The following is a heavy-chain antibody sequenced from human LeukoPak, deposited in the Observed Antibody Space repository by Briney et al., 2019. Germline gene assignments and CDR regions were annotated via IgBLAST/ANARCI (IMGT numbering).Heavy chain of an antibody. Sequence: SETLSLTCTVSGCSISSYYWSWIRQPPGKGLEWIGYIYYSGSTNYNPSLKSRVTISVDTSKNQFSLKLSSVTAADTAVYYCARTVKNNYHNWFDPWGQGTLVTVSS. D-gene: IGHD2/OR15-2a*01. V-gene: IGHV4-59*13. CDR3: ARTVKNNYHNWFDP. CDR2: IYYSGST. CDR1: GCSISSYY. J-gene: IGHJ5*02.